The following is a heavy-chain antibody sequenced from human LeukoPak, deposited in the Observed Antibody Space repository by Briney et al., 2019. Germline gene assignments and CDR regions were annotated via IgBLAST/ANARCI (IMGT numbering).Heavy chain of an antibody. Sequence: GASVNVSCKASGGTFSSYAISWVRQAPGQGFEWMGGIIPIFGTANYAQKFQGRVTITADESTSTAYMELSSLRSEDTAVYYCASAYYYDSSGPLLYYFDYWGLGTLVTVSS. CDR1: GGTFSSYA. CDR2: IIPIFGTA. CDR3: ASAYYYDSSGPLLYYFDY. V-gene: IGHV1-69*13. J-gene: IGHJ4*02. D-gene: IGHD3-22*01.